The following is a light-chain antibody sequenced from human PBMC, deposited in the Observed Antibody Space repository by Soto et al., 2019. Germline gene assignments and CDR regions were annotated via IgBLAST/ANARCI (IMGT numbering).Light chain of an antibody. CDR1: SSNIGSNT. CDR3: AAWDDSLNGAV. V-gene: IGLV1-44*01. J-gene: IGLJ7*01. CDR2: SNN. Sequence: QSVLTQPPSASGTPGQRVTISCSGSSSNIGSNTVNWYQQLPGTAPKLLIYSNNQRPSGVPDRFSGSKSGTSASVAISGLQSEDDADYYCAAWDDSLNGAVFGGGTQLTV.